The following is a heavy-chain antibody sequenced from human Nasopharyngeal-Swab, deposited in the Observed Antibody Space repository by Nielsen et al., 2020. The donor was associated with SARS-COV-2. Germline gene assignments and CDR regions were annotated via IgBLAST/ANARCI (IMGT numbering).Heavy chain of an antibody. CDR3: ARDEHSSGWLDY. J-gene: IGHJ4*02. CDR1: GFTFSSYG. D-gene: IGHD6-19*01. CDR2: IWCDGSNK. Sequence: GGSLRLSCAASGFTFSSYGMHWVRQAPGKGLEWVAVIWCDGSNKYYADSVKGRFTISRDNSKNTLYLQMNSLRAEDTAVYYCARDEHSSGWLDYWGQGTLVTVSS. V-gene: IGHV3-33*01.